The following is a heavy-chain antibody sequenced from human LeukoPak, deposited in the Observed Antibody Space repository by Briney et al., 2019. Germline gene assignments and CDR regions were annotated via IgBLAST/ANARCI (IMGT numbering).Heavy chain of an antibody. CDR2: IYYSGST. CDR1: GGSISSGSYY. V-gene: IGHV4-39*01. Sequence: SETLSLTCTVSGGSISSGSYYWGWIRQPPGKGLEWLGSIYYSGSTYYNPSLKSRVTISVDTSKNQFSLNLSSVTAADTSVYYCARALTVTDQPFMDVWGRGTTVTVSS. J-gene: IGHJ6*03. CDR3: ARALTVTDQPFMDV. D-gene: IGHD4-17*01.